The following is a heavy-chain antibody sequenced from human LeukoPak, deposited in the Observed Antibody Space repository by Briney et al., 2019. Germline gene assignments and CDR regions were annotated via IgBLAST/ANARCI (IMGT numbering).Heavy chain of an antibody. D-gene: IGHD3-16*01. V-gene: IGHV3-30*18. J-gene: IGHJ4*02. CDR1: GFTFSSYG. CDR2: ISYDGSNK. Sequence: PGRSLRLSCAASGFTFSSYGVHWVRQAPGKGLEWVVVISYDGSNKYYADSVKGRFTISRDNSKNTLYLQMNSLRAEDTAVYYCAKDLGGVIDYWGQGTLVTVSS. CDR3: AKDLGGVIDY.